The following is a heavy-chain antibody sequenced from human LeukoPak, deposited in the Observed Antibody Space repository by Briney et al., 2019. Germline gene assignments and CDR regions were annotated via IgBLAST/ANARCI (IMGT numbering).Heavy chain of an antibody. J-gene: IGHJ5*02. V-gene: IGHV3-48*03. CDR2: ISSSGRTI. CDR1: GFTFDDYA. Sequence: GGSLRLSCAASGFTFDDYAMHWVRQAPGKGLEWVSYISSSGRTIYYADSVKGRFTISRDNAKNSLYLQMNSLRAEDTAVYYCARDETGGFDPWGQGTLVTVSS. CDR3: ARDETGGFDP. D-gene: IGHD1-1*01.